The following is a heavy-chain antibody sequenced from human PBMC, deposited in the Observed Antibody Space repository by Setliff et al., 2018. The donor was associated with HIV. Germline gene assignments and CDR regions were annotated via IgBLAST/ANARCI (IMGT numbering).Heavy chain of an antibody. D-gene: IGHD3-10*01. CDR3: ARARGLLPYYYLDV. CDR2: IYYSGST. J-gene: IGHJ6*03. V-gene: IGHV4-31*03. CDR1: GGSISSGGYY. Sequence: SETLSLTCTVSGGSISSGGYYWSWIRQHPGKGLEWIGYIYYSGSTYYNPSLRSRVTMSVDTSKNQFSLKLSSVTAADTAVYYCARARGLLPYYYLDVWGKGTTVTVSS.